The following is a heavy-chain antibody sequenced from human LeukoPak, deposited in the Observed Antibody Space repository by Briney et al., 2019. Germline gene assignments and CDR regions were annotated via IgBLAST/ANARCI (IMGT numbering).Heavy chain of an antibody. CDR2: ISYDGSNK. Sequence: PGGSLRLSCVASGFTFSRHDMDWVRQAPGKGLEWVAVISYDGSNKYYADSVKGRFTISRDNSKNTLYLQMNSLRTEDTAVYYCAKGVSSSLSNDAFNIWVQGTMVTVSS. J-gene: IGHJ3*02. CDR3: AKGVSSSLSNDAFNI. D-gene: IGHD6-13*01. CDR1: GFTFSRHD. V-gene: IGHV3-30*18.